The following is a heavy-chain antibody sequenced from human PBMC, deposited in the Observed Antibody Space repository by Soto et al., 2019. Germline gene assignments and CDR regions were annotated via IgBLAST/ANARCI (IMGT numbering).Heavy chain of an antibody. CDR3: ARAWGRVFDD. D-gene: IGHD3-16*01. V-gene: IGHV4-59*12. J-gene: IGHJ4*02. Sequence: QVQLQESGPGLVKPSETLSLTCTVSGGSISSYYWSWIRQPPGKGLEWIGYIYYSGSTNYNPSLKRRVAISVDTSKNQFPLKLSSVTAADTAVYYCARAWGRVFDDWGQGTLVTVSS. CDR2: IYYSGST. CDR1: GGSISSYY.